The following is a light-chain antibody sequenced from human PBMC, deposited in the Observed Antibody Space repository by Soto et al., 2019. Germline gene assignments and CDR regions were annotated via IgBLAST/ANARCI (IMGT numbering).Light chain of an antibody. J-gene: IGLJ2*01. V-gene: IGLV2-11*01. Sequence: ALTQPRSVSGSPGQSVTISCTGTNNDIGVYNFVSWYQQHPGKAPKLIIYDVTARPSGVPDRFSGSKSGTTASLTISGLQGEDEADYYCCSYAGSHTFFGGGTQLTVL. CDR1: NNDIGVYNF. CDR3: CSYAGSHTF. CDR2: DVT.